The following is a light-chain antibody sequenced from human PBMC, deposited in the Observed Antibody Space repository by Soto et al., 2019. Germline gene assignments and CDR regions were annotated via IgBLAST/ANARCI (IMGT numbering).Light chain of an antibody. CDR3: CSYAGSYWV. CDR2: DVS. J-gene: IGLJ3*02. Sequence: QSAPTQPRSLSGSPGQSVTISCTGTSSDVGGYNYVSWYQQHPGKAPKLMIYDVSKRPSGVPDRFSGSKSGNTASLTISGLQAEDEADYYCCSYAGSYWVFGGGTKLTVL. CDR1: SSDVGGYNY. V-gene: IGLV2-11*01.